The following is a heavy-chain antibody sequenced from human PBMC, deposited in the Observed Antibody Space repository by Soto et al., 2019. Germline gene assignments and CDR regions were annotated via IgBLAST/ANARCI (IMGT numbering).Heavy chain of an antibody. V-gene: IGHV1-69*06. CDR3: ARDSYSNFQFDP. CDR1: GGTFSSYA. J-gene: IGHJ5*02. D-gene: IGHD4-4*01. Sequence: SVKVSCKASGGTFSSYAISWVRQAPGQGLEWMGGIIPIFGTANYAQKFQGRVTITADKSTSTAYMELSSLRSEDTAVYYCARDSYSNFQFDPWGQGTLVAVSS. CDR2: IIPIFGTA.